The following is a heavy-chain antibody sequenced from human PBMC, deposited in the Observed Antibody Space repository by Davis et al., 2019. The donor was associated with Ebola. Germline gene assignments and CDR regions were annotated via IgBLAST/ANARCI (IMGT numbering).Heavy chain of an antibody. CDR3: ARSEPPDY. Sequence: PGGSLRLSCAASGFTFSSYWMNWVRQAPGKGLEWVSSISSSGNYIYQTYSLKGRFIISRENAKNSLYLQMNGLRAEDTAVYYCARSEPPDYWGQGTMVTVSS. D-gene: IGHD1-14*01. V-gene: IGHV3-21*01. CDR2: ISSSGNYI. J-gene: IGHJ4*02. CDR1: GFTFSSYW.